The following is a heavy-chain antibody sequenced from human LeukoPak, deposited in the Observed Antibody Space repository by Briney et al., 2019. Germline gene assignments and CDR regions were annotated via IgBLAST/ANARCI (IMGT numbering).Heavy chain of an antibody. CDR1: GFTFSTSW. V-gene: IGHV3-7*01. J-gene: IGHJ4*02. Sequence: PGRSLRLSCAASGFTFSTSWMSWVRQAPGKGLEGVANINQGGSEKYYVDSMKGRFTVSRDNAKNSLYLQMDSLRAEDTAVYYCARGGTFVSDYWGQGTLVTVSS. CDR3: ARGGTFVSDY. D-gene: IGHD1-1*01. CDR2: INQGGSEK.